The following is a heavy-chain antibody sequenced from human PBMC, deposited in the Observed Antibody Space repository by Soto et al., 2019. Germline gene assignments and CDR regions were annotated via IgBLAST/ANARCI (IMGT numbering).Heavy chain of an antibody. D-gene: IGHD3-10*01. J-gene: IGHJ4*02. CDR1: GGSFSGYY. V-gene: IGHV4-34*01. Sequence: PSETLSLTCAVYGGSFSGYYWSWIRQPPGKGLEWIGEINHTGSTNYNPSLKSRVTISVDTSNNQFSLKLSSVTAADTAVYYCARGSLTILRGVIPFDYWGQGTLVTAPQ. CDR3: ARGSLTILRGVIPFDY. CDR2: INHTGST.